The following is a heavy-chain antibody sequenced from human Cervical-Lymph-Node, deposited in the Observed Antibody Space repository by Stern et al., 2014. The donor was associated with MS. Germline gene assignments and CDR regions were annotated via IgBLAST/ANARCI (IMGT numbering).Heavy chain of an antibody. Sequence: QVQLVQSGAEVKKPGASVKVSCKVSGYTLSEISMHWVRQAPGNGLAWMGGFDPEHRETRYAQKSQGRVTMAEDRSNTTAYMELSSLRSGDTAVYYCASPRGRVTYYYGMDVWGQGTTVTVSS. J-gene: IGHJ6*02. CDR3: ASPRGRVTYYYGMDV. CDR2: FDPEHRET. D-gene: IGHD2-21*02. V-gene: IGHV1-24*01. CDR1: GYTLSEIS.